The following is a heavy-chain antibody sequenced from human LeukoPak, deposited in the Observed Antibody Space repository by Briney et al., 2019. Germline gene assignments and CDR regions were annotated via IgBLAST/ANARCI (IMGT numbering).Heavy chain of an antibody. CDR1: GGTFSSYA. CDR3: ARGLDFGPGDWFDP. J-gene: IGHJ5*02. V-gene: IGHV1-69*05. D-gene: IGHD3/OR15-3a*01. CDR2: IIPIFGTA. Sequence: SVKVSCKASGGTFSSYAISWVRQAPGQGLEWMGGIIPIFGTANYAQKFQGRVTITTDESTSTAYMELSSLRSEDTAVYYCARGLDFGPGDWFDPWGQGTLVTVSS.